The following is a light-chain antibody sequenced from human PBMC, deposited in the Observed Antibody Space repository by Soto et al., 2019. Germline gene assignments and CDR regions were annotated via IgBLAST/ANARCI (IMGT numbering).Light chain of an antibody. V-gene: IGKV1-33*01. Sequence: DIQMTQSPSSLSASVGDRVTITCQASQDISNYLNWYHQKPGKAPMLLISDASNLETGVPSRFSRSGSGTDFTFTISSLQPEDIATYFCQQCDDLPLTFGGVTKVEI. CDR3: QQCDDLPLT. CDR1: QDISNY. J-gene: IGKJ4*01. CDR2: DAS.